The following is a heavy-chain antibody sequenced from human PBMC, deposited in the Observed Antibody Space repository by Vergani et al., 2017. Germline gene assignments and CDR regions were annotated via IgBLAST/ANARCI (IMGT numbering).Heavy chain of an antibody. D-gene: IGHD1-1*01. CDR2: IYPADSDT. CDR1: EYSFGNYW. V-gene: IGHV5-51*01. Sequence: EVELVQSGPEMRKPGESLQISCKGSEYSFGNYWFGWVRQMPGKGLEWMGIIYPADSDTRYSPSFQGQVTISADKSISTAFLQWDSLKASDTALYYCARHTTYTDSWGQGTLVTVSS. J-gene: IGHJ4*02. CDR3: ARHTTYTDS.